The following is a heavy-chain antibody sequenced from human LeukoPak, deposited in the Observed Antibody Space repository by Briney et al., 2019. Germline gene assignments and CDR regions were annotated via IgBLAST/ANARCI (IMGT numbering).Heavy chain of an antibody. CDR3: AKDLDSSGYYHTFDY. CDR1: GFTFSSYG. CDR2: IRYDGSNK. V-gene: IGHV3-30*02. D-gene: IGHD3-22*01. Sequence: PGGSLRLSCAASGFTFSSYGMHWVRQAPGKGLEWAAFIRYDGSNKYYADSVKGRFTISRDNSKNTLYLQMNSLRAEDTAVYYCAKDLDSSGYYHTFDYWGQETLVTVSS. J-gene: IGHJ4*02.